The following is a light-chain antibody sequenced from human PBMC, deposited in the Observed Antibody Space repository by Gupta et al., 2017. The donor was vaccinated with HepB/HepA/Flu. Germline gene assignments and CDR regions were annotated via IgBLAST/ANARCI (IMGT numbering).Light chain of an antibody. J-gene: IGLJ2*01. CDR3: QAWDSSTYVV. Sequence: SYELTQPPSVSVSPEQTASITGPGDKLGNKYVCWYQQRPGQSPVLVIYEDRKRPSGIPERFSGSNSGNTATLTISGTQAMDEADYYCQAWDSSTYVVFGGGTKLTVL. CDR1: KLGNKY. V-gene: IGLV3-1*01. CDR2: EDR.